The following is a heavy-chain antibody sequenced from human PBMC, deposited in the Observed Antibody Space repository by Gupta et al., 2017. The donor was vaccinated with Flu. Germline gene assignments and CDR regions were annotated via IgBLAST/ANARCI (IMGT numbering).Heavy chain of an antibody. CDR3: AKDRTGLLWFGEPGF. Sequence: QVQLVESGGGVVQPGRSLRLSCAASGFTFSSYGMHWVRQAPGKGLEWVAVISYDGSNKYYADSVKGRFTISRDNSKNTLYLQMNSLRAEDTAVYYCAKDRTGLLWFGEPGFWGQGTLVTVSS. D-gene: IGHD3-10*01. J-gene: IGHJ4*02. CDR1: GFTFSSYG. V-gene: IGHV3-30*18. CDR2: ISYDGSNK.